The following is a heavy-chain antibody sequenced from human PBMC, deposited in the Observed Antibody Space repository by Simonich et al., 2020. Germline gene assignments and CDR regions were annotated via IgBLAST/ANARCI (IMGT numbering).Heavy chain of an antibody. V-gene: IGHV3-21*01. J-gene: IGHJ4*02. CDR3: ARDAAGDY. CDR1: GFTFSSYS. D-gene: IGHD6-13*01. CDR2: ISSSSSYI. Sequence: EVQLVESGGGLVKPGGSLRLSCAASGFTFSSYSLNCVRPAPGKGREWVSSISSSSSYIYYADSVKGRFTISRDNAKNSLYLQMNSLRAEDTAVYYCARDAAGDYWGQGTLVTVSS.